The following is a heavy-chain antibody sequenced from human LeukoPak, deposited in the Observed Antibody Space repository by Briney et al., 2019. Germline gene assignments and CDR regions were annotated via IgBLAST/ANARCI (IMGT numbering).Heavy chain of an antibody. J-gene: IGHJ4*02. CDR2: IWYDGSNK. CDR1: GFTFSSYG. Sequence: GRSLRLSCAASGFTFSSYGMHWVRQAPGKGLEWVAVIWYDGSNKYYADSVKGRFTNSRDNSKNTLYLQMNSLRAEDTAVYYCARDIDYFFDYWGQGTLVTVSS. D-gene: IGHD4/OR15-4a*01. CDR3: ARDIDYFFDY. V-gene: IGHV3-33*01.